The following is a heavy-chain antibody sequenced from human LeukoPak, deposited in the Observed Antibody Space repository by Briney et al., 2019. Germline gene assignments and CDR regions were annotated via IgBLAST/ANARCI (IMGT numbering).Heavy chain of an antibody. Sequence: GGSLRLSCAASGFTFSSYSMNRVRQAPGKGLEWVSSISSSSSYIYYADSVKGRFTISRDNAKNSLYLQMNSLRAEDTAVYYCARDTYYYDSSGAELRPTDYWGQGTLVTVSS. D-gene: IGHD3-22*01. J-gene: IGHJ4*02. CDR2: ISSSSSYI. CDR1: GFTFSSYS. CDR3: ARDTYYYDSSGAELRPTDY. V-gene: IGHV3-21*01.